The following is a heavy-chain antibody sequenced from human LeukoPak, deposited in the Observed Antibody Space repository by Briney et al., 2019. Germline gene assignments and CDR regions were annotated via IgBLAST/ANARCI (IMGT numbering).Heavy chain of an antibody. V-gene: IGHV3-30*02. Sequence: TGGSLRLSCAASGFTFSSYGMHWVRQAPGKGLEWVAFIRYDGSNKYYADSVKGRFTISGHNSKNTLYLQMNSLRPEDSAVHYCAKDGRGSGYFPDYWGQGTLVTVSS. J-gene: IGHJ4*02. D-gene: IGHD3-22*01. CDR3: AKDGRGSGYFPDY. CDR1: GFTFSSYG. CDR2: IRYDGSNK.